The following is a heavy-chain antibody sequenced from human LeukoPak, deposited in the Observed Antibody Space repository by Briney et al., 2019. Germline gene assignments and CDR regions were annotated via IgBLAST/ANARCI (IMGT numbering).Heavy chain of an antibody. CDR3: VKHMPYYHDSGGSDY. J-gene: IGHJ4*02. V-gene: IGHV3-64D*06. CDR2: ISSDGVRT. CDR1: GFIFESYA. Sequence: GGSLRLSCSASGFIFESYAMHWVRQAPGKGLEYVSAISSDGVRTYYADSVKGRFTISRDNPKNTLYLQMSSLRGEDTAVYYCVKHMPYYHDSGGSDYWGQGTLVTVSS. D-gene: IGHD3-22*01.